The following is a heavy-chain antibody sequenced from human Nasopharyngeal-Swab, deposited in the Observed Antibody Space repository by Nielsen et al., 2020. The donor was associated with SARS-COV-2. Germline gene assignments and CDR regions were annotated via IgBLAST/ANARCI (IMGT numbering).Heavy chain of an antibody. Sequence: ASVKVSCKASGYTFTSYGISWVRQAPGQGLEWMGWISAYNGNTNYAQKLQGRVTMTRNTSISTAYMELSSLRSEDTAVYYCARGNGDYSFDYWGQGTLVTVSS. V-gene: IGHV1-18*04. CDR2: ISAYNGNT. CDR1: GYTFTSYG. D-gene: IGHD2-21*01. J-gene: IGHJ4*02. CDR3: ARGNGDYSFDY.